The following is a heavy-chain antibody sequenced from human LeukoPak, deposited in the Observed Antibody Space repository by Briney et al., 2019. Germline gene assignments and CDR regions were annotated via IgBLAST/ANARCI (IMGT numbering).Heavy chain of an antibody. J-gene: IGHJ4*02. D-gene: IGHD6-13*01. CDR2: ISYDGSNK. CDR3: AKEGLGSSWYPNYFDY. V-gene: IGHV3-30*18. CDR1: GFTLSAYA. Sequence: GGSLRLSCAASGFTLSAYAMHWVRQAPGKRLEWVALISYDGSNKYYADFVKGRFTISRDSSKNTLYLQVNSLRAEDTAVYYCAKEGLGSSWYPNYFDYWGQGTLVTVSS.